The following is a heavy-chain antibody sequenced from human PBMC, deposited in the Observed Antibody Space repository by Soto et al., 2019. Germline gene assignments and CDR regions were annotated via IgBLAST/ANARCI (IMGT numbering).Heavy chain of an antibody. V-gene: IGHV3-30*18. Sequence: QVQLVASGGGVVQPGTSLRLSCAASGFIFSNYGMHWVLQAPGKGLEWVALISFDGKNRNYADSVKGRFNIYRDNPKNTLYLEMNSLRPEDTAFYYCAKRGGVVGGSEHPFFEYWGQGPLVTVSS. CDR1: GFIFSNYG. CDR2: ISFDGKNR. D-gene: IGHD2-15*01. J-gene: IGHJ4*02. CDR3: AKRGGVVGGSEHPFFEY.